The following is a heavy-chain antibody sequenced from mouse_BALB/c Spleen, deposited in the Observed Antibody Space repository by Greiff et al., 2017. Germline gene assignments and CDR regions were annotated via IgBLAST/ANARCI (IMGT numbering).Heavy chain of an antibody. Sequence: EVKLVESGGGLVQPGGSLKLSCAASGFTFSSYGMSWVRQTPDKRLELVATINSNGGSTYYPDSVKGRFTISRDNAKNTLYLQMSSLKSEDTAMYYCARDSPDYYGSSYAMDYWGQGTSVTVSS. CDR1: GFTFSSYG. D-gene: IGHD1-1*01. J-gene: IGHJ4*01. CDR2: INSNGGST. CDR3: ARDSPDYYGSSYAMDY. V-gene: IGHV5-6-3*01.